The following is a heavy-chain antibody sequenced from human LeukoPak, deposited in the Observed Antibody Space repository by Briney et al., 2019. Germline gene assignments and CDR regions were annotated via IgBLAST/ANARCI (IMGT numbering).Heavy chain of an antibody. CDR1: GGSISRSSYY. Sequence: SETLSLTCTVSGGSISRSSYYWGWIRQPPGKGLEWIGSTYYGGSTYYNPSLKSRVTISVDTSKNQFSLKLSSVTAADTAVYYCARVSPVTTDAFDIWGQGTMVTVSS. J-gene: IGHJ3*02. V-gene: IGHV4-39*07. D-gene: IGHD4-17*01. CDR3: ARVSPVTTDAFDI. CDR2: TYYGGST.